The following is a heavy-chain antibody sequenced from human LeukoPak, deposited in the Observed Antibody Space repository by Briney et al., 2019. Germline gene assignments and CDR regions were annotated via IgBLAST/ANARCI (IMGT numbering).Heavy chain of an antibody. D-gene: IGHD2-15*01. CDR2: ISGSGGST. Sequence: GGSLRLSCAASGFTFSSYAMSWVRQAPGKGLGWVSAISGSGGSTYYADSVKGRFTISRDNSKNTLYLQMNSLRAEDTAVYYCARAVSSNIVVVVAATGLDYWGQGTLVTVSS. V-gene: IGHV3-23*01. J-gene: IGHJ4*02. CDR1: GFTFSSYA. CDR3: ARAVSSNIVVVVAATGLDY.